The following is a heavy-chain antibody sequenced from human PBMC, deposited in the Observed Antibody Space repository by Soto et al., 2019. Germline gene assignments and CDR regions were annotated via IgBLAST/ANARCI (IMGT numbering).Heavy chain of an antibody. D-gene: IGHD2-2*01. CDR2: INPSGGST. CDR1: GYTFTSYY. Sequence: ASVKVSCKASGYTFTSYYMHWVRQAPGQGLEWMGIINPSGGSTSYAQKFQGRVTMTRDTSTSTVYMELSSLRSEDTAVYYWARDPRERAPAAQIDYWGQGTLVTVSS. V-gene: IGHV1-46*01. CDR3: ARDPRERAPAAQIDY. J-gene: IGHJ4*02.